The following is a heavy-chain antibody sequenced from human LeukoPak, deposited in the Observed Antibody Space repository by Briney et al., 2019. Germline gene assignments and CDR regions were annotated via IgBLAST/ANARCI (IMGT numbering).Heavy chain of an antibody. V-gene: IGHV3-48*01. D-gene: IGHD2-15*01. CDR3: AREEYQVLLD. J-gene: IGHJ4*02. CDR1: GFTFSHHN. CDR2: ISSSGNTI. Sequence: GGSLRLSCAASGFTFSHHNMNWVRQVPGKGLESVSYISSSGNTIYYADSVKGRFTISRDNAHGSLYLQMNSLRVEDTAIYYCAREEYQVLLDWGQGILVTVAS.